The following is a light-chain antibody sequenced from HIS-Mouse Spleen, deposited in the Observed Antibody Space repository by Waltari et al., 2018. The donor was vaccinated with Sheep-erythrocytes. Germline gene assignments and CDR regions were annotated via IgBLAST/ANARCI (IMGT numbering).Light chain of an antibody. Sequence: QSALTQPASVSGSPGQSITISCTGTSSDVGSYNLVSWYQQHPGKAPKLMIYEGSKRPSGLSNRFSGSKSGNTASLTISGLQAADEADYYCCSYAGSSTPWVFGGGTKLTVL. CDR2: EGS. CDR3: CSYAGSSTPWV. J-gene: IGLJ3*02. V-gene: IGLV2-23*01. CDR1: SSDVGSYNL.